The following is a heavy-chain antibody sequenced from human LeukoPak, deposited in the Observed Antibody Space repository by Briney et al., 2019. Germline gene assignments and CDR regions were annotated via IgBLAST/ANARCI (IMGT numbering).Heavy chain of an antibody. CDR1: GIIFSNYA. D-gene: IGHD1-26*01. J-gene: IGHJ2*01. V-gene: IGHV3-64*01. CDR3: ARGRQGAKTRYFDL. CDR2: ISSDGGST. Sequence: GGSLRLSCAASGIIFSNYAMHWVRQRPGKGLECISTISSDGGSTYYANSVKGRFTISRDNSKNTLYLQMGSLRAEDMAVYYCARGRQGAKTRYFDLWGRGTRVTVSS.